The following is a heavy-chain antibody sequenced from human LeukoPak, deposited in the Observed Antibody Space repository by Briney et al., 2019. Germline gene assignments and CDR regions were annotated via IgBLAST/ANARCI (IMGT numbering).Heavy chain of an antibody. J-gene: IGHJ4*02. CDR3: ARTYSSSSYSPFDY. D-gene: IGHD6-13*01. CDR2: IYYGGGT. Sequence: GGSLRLSCAASGFIVSSTYMNWVRQAPGKGLEWVSVIYYGGGTYYTDSVKGRFTISRDNSKNTLYLQMNSLRAEDTAVYYCARTYSSSSYSPFDYWGQGTLVTVSS. CDR1: GFIVSSTY. V-gene: IGHV3-53*01.